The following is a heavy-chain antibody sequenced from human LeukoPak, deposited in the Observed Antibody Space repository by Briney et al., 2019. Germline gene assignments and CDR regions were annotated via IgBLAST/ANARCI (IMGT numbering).Heavy chain of an antibody. D-gene: IGHD1-14*01. CDR3: ASSDQAADRHLVDY. Sequence: SETLSLTCTVSGGSISSSSYYWGWIRQPPGKGLEWIGSIYYSGSTYYNPSLKSRVTISVDTSKNQFSLKLSSVTAADTAVYYCASSDQAADRHLVDYWGQGTLVTVSS. J-gene: IGHJ4*02. CDR1: GGSISSSSYY. CDR2: IYYSGST. V-gene: IGHV4-39*01.